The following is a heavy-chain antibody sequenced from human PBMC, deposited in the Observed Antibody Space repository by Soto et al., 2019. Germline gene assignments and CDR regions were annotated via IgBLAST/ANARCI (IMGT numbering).Heavy chain of an antibody. Sequence: PSETLSLTCTVSGGSISSYYWSWIRQPPGKGLEWIGYIYYSGSTNYNPSLESRVTISVDTSKNQFSLKLSSVTAADTAVYYCARAGYIRFDPWGQGTLVTVSS. J-gene: IGHJ5*02. CDR3: ARAGYIRFDP. D-gene: IGHD2-15*01. CDR1: GGSISSYY. CDR2: IYYSGST. V-gene: IGHV4-59*08.